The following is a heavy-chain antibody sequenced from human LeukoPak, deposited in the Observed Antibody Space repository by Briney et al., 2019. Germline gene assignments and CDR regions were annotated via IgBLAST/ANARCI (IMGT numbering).Heavy chain of an antibody. CDR3: ARDPIHIWGVPDY. J-gene: IGHJ4*02. V-gene: IGHV3-74*01. Sequence: GGSLRLSCAASGFTFSNSWMHWVRQAPGKGLVWVSRINSDGSSTNYADSVKGRFTISRDNAKNTLCLQMNSLRAEDTAVYYCARDPIHIWGVPDYWGQGTLVTVSS. CDR2: INSDGSST. CDR1: GFTFSNSW. D-gene: IGHD5-18*01.